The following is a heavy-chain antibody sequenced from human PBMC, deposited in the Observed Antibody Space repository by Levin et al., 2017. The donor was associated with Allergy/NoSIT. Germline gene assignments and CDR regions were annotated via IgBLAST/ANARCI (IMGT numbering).Heavy chain of an antibody. CDR3: ARDLGYSYGLTFDY. V-gene: IGHV6-1*01. CDR2: TYYRSKWYN. J-gene: IGHJ4*02. CDR1: GDSVSSTSAV. D-gene: IGHD5-18*01. Sequence: LSQTLSLTCAISGDSVSSTSAVWNWIRQSPSRGLEWLGRTYYRSKWYNDYAVSVKSRITINPDTSKNQFSLQLNSVTPEDTAVYYCARDLGYSYGLTFDYWGQGTLVTVSS.